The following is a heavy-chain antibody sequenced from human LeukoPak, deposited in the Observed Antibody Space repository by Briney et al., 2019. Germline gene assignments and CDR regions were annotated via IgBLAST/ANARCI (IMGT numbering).Heavy chain of an antibody. CDR2: IYYSGST. CDR3: ARLGAVVVPAARRFGY. J-gene: IGHJ4*02. V-gene: IGHV4-39*01. CDR1: GGSISSSSYY. D-gene: IGHD2-2*01. Sequence: PSETLSLTCTVSGGSISSSSYYWGWIRQPPGKGLEWIGSIYYSGSTYYNPSLKSRVTISVDTSKNQFSLKLSSVTAADTAVYYCARLGAVVVPAARRFGYWGQGTLVTVSS.